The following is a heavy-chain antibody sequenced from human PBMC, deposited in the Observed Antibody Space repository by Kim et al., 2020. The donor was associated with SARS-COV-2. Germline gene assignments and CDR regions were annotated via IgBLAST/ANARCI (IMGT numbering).Heavy chain of an antibody. V-gene: IGHV3-33*05. CDR2: ISYDGSNK. CDR1: GFTFSSYG. J-gene: IGHJ6*02. CDR3: ARDFDGYSSGWNYYYYGMDV. Sequence: GGSLRLSCAASGFTFSSYGMHWVRQAPGKGLEWVAAISYDGSNKNYADSVKGRFTISRDNSKNTLYLQMNSPRGEDTAVYYCARDFDGYSSGWNYYYYGMDVWGQGTTVTVSS. D-gene: IGHD6-19*01.